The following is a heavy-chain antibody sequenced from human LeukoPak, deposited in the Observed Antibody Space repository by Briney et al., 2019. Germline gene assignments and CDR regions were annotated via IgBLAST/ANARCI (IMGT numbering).Heavy chain of an antibody. V-gene: IGHV4-34*01. CDR3: ARRPRHSSGWYYFDS. CDR2: INHSGST. J-gene: IGHJ4*02. CDR1: GGSFSGDY. Sequence: PSETLSLTCAVYGGSFSGDYWNWIRQPPGKGLEWIGEINHSGSTNSNPSLKSRVTISVDRSKNQFSLKLSSVTAADTAVYYCARRPRHSSGWYYFDSWGQGTLVTVSS. D-gene: IGHD6-19*01.